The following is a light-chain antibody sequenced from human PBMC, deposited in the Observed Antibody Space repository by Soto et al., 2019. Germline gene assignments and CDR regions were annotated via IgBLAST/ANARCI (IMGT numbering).Light chain of an antibody. CDR2: GAS. CDR3: QQYNDWPRT. J-gene: IGKJ1*01. CDR1: QSINNN. Sequence: EIVMTQSPATLSVSPGERATLSCRASQSINNNLAWYHQKPGQAPRLLIYGASTRATGIPARFSGSGSGTEFTLTIRSLQSEDFAVYYCQQYNDWPRTFGQGTKVEIK. V-gene: IGKV3-15*01.